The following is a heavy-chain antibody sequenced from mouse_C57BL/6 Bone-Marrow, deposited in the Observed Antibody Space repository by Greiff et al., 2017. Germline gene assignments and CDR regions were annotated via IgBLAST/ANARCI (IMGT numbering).Heavy chain of an antibody. CDR1: GFTFSSYG. CDR2: ISSGGSYS. V-gene: IGHV5-6*01. Sequence: EVKLMESGGDLVKPGGSLKLSCAASGFTFSSYGMSWVRQTPDKRLEWVATISSGGSYSYYPDSVKGRFTISRDHAKNTLYLQMSSLKSEDTAMYYWARPKDYDGSSSFAYWGQGTLVTVSA. D-gene: IGHD1-1*01. CDR3: ARPKDYDGSSSFAY. J-gene: IGHJ3*01.